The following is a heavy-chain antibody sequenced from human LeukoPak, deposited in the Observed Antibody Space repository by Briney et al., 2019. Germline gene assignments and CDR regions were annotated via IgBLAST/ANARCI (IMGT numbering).Heavy chain of an antibody. CDR3: ARAGTYSSGWYSMYNWFDP. V-gene: IGHV3-7*01. CDR2: IKQDGSEK. D-gene: IGHD6-19*01. Sequence: GGSLRFSCAASGFTFSSYWMSWVRQAPGKGLEWVANIKQDGSEKYYVDSVKGRFTISRDNAKNSLYLQMNSLRAEDTAVYYCARAGTYSSGWYSMYNWFDPWGQGTLVTVSS. J-gene: IGHJ5*02. CDR1: GFTFSSYW.